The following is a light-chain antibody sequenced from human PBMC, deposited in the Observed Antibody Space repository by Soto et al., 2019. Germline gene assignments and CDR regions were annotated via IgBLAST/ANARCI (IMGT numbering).Light chain of an antibody. Sequence: EVVMTQSPATLSVSPGERVTLSCRASQSVSTNLVWYQQKPGQPPKLLFYDASTRATGSPARFSGSGSGTEFTLTISSLQSEDFAVYYCQQFKIWPPWTFGQGTKVEIK. CDR3: QQFKIWPPWT. CDR1: QSVSTN. CDR2: DAS. J-gene: IGKJ1*01. V-gene: IGKV3-15*01.